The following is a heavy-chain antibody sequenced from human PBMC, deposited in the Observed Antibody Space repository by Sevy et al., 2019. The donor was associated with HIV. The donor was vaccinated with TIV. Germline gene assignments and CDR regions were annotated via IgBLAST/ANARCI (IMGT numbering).Heavy chain of an antibody. CDR1: GFNFRSYD. V-gene: IGHV1-8*02. D-gene: IGHD6-19*01. J-gene: IGHJ6*02. CDR2: MNTNTGNT. Sequence: ASVKVSCEASGFNFRSYDIYWVRQAPGQGLEWMGWMNTNTGNTGFAQKFQGRVTMTMNSSISTAYMELSNLRSEDTAVDYCARVSGWHLRYGLDVWGQGTTVTVSS. CDR3: ARVSGWHLRYGLDV.